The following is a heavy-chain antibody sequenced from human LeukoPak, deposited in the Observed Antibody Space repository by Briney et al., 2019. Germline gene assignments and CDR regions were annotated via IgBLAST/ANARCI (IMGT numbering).Heavy chain of an antibody. Sequence: SETLSLTCTVSGGSISSYYWSWIRQPAGKGLEWIGRIYTSGSTNYNPSLKSRVTISVDRSKNQFSLKLSSVTAADTAVYYCAREGRDGSGSYYAFDIWGQGTMVTVSS. D-gene: IGHD3-10*01. CDR1: GGSISSYY. CDR3: AREGRDGSGSYYAFDI. CDR2: IYTSGST. J-gene: IGHJ3*02. V-gene: IGHV4-4*07.